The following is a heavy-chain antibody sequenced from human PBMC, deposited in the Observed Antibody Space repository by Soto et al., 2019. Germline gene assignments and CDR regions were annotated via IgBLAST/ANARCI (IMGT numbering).Heavy chain of an antibody. CDR1: GYTFTSYY. CDR3: ARDFLMATITDYYGMDV. V-gene: IGHV1-46*01. J-gene: IGHJ6*02. Sequence: ASVKVSCKASGYTFTSYYMHWVRQAPGQGLEWMGIINPSGGSTSYAQKFQGRVTMTRDTSTSTVYMELSSLRSEDTAVYYCARDFLMATITDYYGMDVWGQGTTVTVSS. CDR2: INPSGGST. D-gene: IGHD5-12*01.